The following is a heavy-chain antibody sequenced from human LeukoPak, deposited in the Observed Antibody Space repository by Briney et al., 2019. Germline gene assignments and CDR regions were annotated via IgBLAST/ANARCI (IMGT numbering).Heavy chain of an antibody. V-gene: IGHV3-7*01. Sequence: GGSLRLSCAASGFTFSSYWRSWVRQAPGKGLEWVANIKQDGSEKYYVDSVKGRFTISRDNAKNSLYLQMNSLRAEDTAVYYCARDFPTYYDFWSGYTYCYGMDVWGQGTTVTVSS. CDR2: IKQDGSEK. D-gene: IGHD3-3*01. CDR1: GFTFSSYW. CDR3: ARDFPTYYDFWSGYTYCYGMDV. J-gene: IGHJ6*02.